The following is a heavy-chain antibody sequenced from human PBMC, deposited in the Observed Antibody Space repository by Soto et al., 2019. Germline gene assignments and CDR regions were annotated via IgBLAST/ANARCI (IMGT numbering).Heavy chain of an antibody. Sequence: EVQLVESGGGLVKPGGSLRLSCEASGFTFSSYSVNWVRQAPGKGLEWVSSISSRSTFMYYADSVKGRFTISRDNAKNSLYLQMNSLRAEDTAVYYCTRELSPRYYFDRSADDACDVWGQGTMVTVSS. CDR1: GFTFSSYS. CDR3: TRELSPRYYFDRSADDACDV. J-gene: IGHJ3*01. CDR2: ISSRSTFM. V-gene: IGHV3-21*01. D-gene: IGHD3-22*01.